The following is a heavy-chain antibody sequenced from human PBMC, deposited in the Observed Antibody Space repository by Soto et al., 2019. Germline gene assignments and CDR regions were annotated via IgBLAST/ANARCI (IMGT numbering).Heavy chain of an antibody. Sequence: ASVKVSCKASGYTFTSYGISWVRQAPGQGLEWMGWISAYNGNTNYAQKLQGRATMTTDTSTSTAYMELRSLRSDDTAVYYCAREGDYDILTGYYIIHYYYGMDVWGQGTTVTVSS. CDR3: AREGDYDILTGYYIIHYYYGMDV. CDR2: ISAYNGNT. CDR1: GYTFTSYG. D-gene: IGHD3-9*01. J-gene: IGHJ6*02. V-gene: IGHV1-18*01.